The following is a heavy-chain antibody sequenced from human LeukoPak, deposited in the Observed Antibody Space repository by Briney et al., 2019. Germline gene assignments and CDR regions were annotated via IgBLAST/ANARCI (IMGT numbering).Heavy chain of an antibody. CDR1: GFTFSSYW. D-gene: IGHD2-15*01. Sequence: PGGSLRLSCAASGFTFSSYWMSWVRQAPGKGLEWVAVISYDGNNKYYADSVKGRFTISRDNSKNTLYLQMNSLRAEDTAVYYCAKGRYCSGGSCYSWEYYYGMDVWGQGTTVTVSS. CDR3: AKGRYCSGGSCYSWEYYYGMDV. V-gene: IGHV3-30*18. J-gene: IGHJ6*02. CDR2: ISYDGNNK.